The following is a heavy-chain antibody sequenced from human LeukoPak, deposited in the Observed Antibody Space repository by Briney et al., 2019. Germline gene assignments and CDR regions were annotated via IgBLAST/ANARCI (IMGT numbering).Heavy chain of an antibody. Sequence: GASVKVSCKVSGYTFTDYYMHWVQQAPGKGLEWMGLVDPEDGETIYAEKFQGRVTITADTSTDTAYMELSSLRSEDTAVYYCATAYGLHYFDYWGQGTLVTVSS. CDR2: VDPEDGET. CDR1: GYTFTDYY. CDR3: ATAYGLHYFDY. D-gene: IGHD4-17*01. V-gene: IGHV1-69-2*01. J-gene: IGHJ4*02.